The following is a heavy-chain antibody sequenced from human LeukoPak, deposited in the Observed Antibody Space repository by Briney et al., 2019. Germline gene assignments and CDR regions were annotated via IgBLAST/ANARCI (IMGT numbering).Heavy chain of an antibody. D-gene: IGHD5-18*01. CDR1: GYTFTGYY. V-gene: IGHV1-2*02. Sequence: ASLKVSCKASGYTFTGYYMHWMRQAPGQGPEWMGWINPNSGGTSYAQMFQGRVTMTRDTSISTAYMELSRLRSDDTAVYYCARAKVIVPDYWGQGTLVTVSS. CDR2: INPNSGGT. J-gene: IGHJ4*02. CDR3: ARAKVIVPDY.